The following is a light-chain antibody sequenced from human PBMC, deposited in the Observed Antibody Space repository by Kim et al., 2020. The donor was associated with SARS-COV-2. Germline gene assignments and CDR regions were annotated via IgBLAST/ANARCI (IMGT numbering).Light chain of an antibody. CDR3: SSYAGNTNPYV. V-gene: IGLV2-8*01. CDR2: EEN. J-gene: IGLJ1*01. CDR1: SGDGGAYND. Sequence: SVNSSCTGSSGDGGAYNDVSWYQQHSGKATKLRVYEENKRPPGVPDRFSGSKSGNTASLTVSGLQAEDEADYDCSSYAGNTNPYVFGTGTKVTVL.